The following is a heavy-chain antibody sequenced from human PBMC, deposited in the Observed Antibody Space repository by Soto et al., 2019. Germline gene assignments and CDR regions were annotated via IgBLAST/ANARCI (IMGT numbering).Heavy chain of an antibody. CDR2: ISGSGGST. CDR1: GFTFSGYA. J-gene: IGHJ4*02. CDR3: AKGRAGVDY. Sequence: GGSLRLACAASGFTFSGYAMSWVRQAPGKGREWVSAISGSGGSTYYADSVKGRFTISRDNSKNTLYLQMNSLRAEDTAVYYCAKGRAGVDYWGQGTLVTDSS. D-gene: IGHD6-13*01. V-gene: IGHV3-23*01.